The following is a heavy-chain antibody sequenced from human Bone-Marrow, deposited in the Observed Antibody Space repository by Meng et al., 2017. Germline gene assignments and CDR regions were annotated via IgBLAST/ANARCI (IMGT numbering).Heavy chain of an antibody. D-gene: IGHD3-10*01. V-gene: IGHV3-23*01. J-gene: IGHJ3*02. CDR1: GFTFSSSA. Sequence: GESLKISCAASGFTFSSSAMTWVRQAPGRGLEWVSAITISGSVTYYADSVKGRFTISRDNSKNTLYLQMNSLRAEDTAVYYCAKRSSAARVRGVTDAFDIWGQGTMVTVSS. CDR3: AKRSSAARVRGVTDAFDI. CDR2: ITISGSVT.